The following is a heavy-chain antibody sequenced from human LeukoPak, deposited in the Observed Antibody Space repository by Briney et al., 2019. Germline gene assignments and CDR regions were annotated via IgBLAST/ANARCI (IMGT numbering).Heavy chain of an antibody. CDR1: GFTFSDYY. CDR3: AKDSEEMATIWICIDY. CDR2: ISYDGSNK. J-gene: IGHJ4*02. D-gene: IGHD5-24*01. Sequence: GGSLRLSCAASGFTFSDYYMSWIRQAPGKGLEWVAVISYDGSNKYYADSVKGRFTISRDNSKNTLYLQMNSLRAEDTAVYYCAKDSEEMATIWICIDYWGQGTLVTVSS. V-gene: IGHV3-30*18.